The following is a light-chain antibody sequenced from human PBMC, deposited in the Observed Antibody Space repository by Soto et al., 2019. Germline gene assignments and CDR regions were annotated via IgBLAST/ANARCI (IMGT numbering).Light chain of an antibody. CDR3: QQYQTFWT. J-gene: IGKJ1*01. V-gene: IGKV1-5*03. CDR2: KAS. CDR1: QTISSW. Sequence: DIQMTQSPSPLSASVGDRVTITCRASQTISSWLAWYQQKPGKAPKLLIYKASTLKSGVPSRFSGGGFGTEFTLTISSLQPDDYATYYCQQYQTFWTFGQGTKVDIK.